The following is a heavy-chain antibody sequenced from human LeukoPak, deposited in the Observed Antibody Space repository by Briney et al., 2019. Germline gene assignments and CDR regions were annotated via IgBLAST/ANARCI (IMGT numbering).Heavy chain of an antibody. Sequence: PSETLSLTCAVYGGSFSGYYWSWIRQPPGKGLEWIGEINHSGSTNYNPSLKSRVTISVDTSKNQFSLKLSSVTAADTAVYYCARDYDFCSGIFDYWGQGTLVTVSS. CDR1: GGSFSGYY. CDR3: ARDYDFCSGIFDY. J-gene: IGHJ4*02. CDR2: INHSGST. V-gene: IGHV4-34*01. D-gene: IGHD3-3*01.